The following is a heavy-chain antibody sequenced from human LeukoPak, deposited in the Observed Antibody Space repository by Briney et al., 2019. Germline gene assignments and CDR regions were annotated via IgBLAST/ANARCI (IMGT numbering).Heavy chain of an antibody. CDR1: GFTFSSYW. CDR3: ARKAAPAMDV. CDR2: IKQDGSER. V-gene: IGHV3-7*01. J-gene: IGHJ6*02. D-gene: IGHD6-6*01. Sequence: GGSLRLSCAASGFTFSSYWMSRVRQAPGKGLEWVANIKQDGSERYYVDSVKGRFTISRDNAKSSLYLQMNSLRAEDTAVYYCARKAAPAMDVWGQGTTVTVSS.